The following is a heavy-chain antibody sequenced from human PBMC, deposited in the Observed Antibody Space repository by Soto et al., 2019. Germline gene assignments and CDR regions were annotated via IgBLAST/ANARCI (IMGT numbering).Heavy chain of an antibody. Sequence: GGSLRLSCAASGFTFRTYAMSWVRQAPGKGLEWVSTISGSSAGTYYADSVRGRFSISRDSSQDTLYLQMNSLRAEDTAVYFCARYCSGSTCYPRFNDYWGQGTLVTVSS. D-gene: IGHD2-15*01. CDR2: ISGSSAGT. CDR3: ARYCSGSTCYPRFNDY. J-gene: IGHJ4*02. CDR1: GFTFRTYA. V-gene: IGHV3-23*01.